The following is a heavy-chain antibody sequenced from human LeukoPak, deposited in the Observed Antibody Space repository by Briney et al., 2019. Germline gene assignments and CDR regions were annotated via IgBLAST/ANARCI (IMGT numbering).Heavy chain of an antibody. CDR2: IIPILGIA. CDR1: GGTFSSYA. J-gene: IGHJ4*02. Sequence: SVKVSCKASGGTFSSYAISWVRQVPGQGLEWMGRIIPILGIANYAQKFQGRVTITADKSTSTAYMELSSLRSEDTAVYYCARVDTAMVIDYWGQGTLVTVSS. V-gene: IGHV1-69*04. D-gene: IGHD5-18*01. CDR3: ARVDTAMVIDY.